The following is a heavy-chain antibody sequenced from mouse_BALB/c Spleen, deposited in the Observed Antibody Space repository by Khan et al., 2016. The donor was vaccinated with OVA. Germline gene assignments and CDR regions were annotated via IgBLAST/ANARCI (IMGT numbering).Heavy chain of an antibody. CDR3: ARNRGGYFDY. J-gene: IGHJ2*01. CDR2: IWSGGST. Sequence: QVQLKQSGPGLVQPSQSLSITCTVSGFSLTNYGVHWVRQSPGKGLEWLGVIWSGGSTDYDAAFISRLSISKDNSKSQIFFKMNSLQTNDTALYYCARNRGGYFDYWGQGTTRTVSS. CDR1: GFSLTNYG. V-gene: IGHV2-2*02. D-gene: IGHD3-3*01.